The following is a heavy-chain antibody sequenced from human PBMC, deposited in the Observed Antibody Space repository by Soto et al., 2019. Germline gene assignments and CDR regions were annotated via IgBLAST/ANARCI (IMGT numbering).Heavy chain of an antibody. V-gene: IGHV3-23*01. CDR2: ISGSGGST. CDR3: VKDYDDSSGFRGGYGMDV. J-gene: IGHJ6*02. Sequence: EVQLLESGGGLVQPGGSLRLSCAASGFTFSSYGMSWVRQAPGKGLEWASAISGSGGSTYYADSVKGRFTISRDNSKNTLYLQMNSLRAEDTAVYYCVKDYDDSSGFRGGYGMDVWGQGTTVTVSS. D-gene: IGHD3-22*01. CDR1: GFTFSSYG.